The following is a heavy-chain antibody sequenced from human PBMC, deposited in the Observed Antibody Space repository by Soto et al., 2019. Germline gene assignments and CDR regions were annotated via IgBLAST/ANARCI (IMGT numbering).Heavy chain of an antibody. CDR1: GFTFSSYS. J-gene: IGHJ4*02. Sequence: GGSLRLSCAASGFTFSSYSMNWVRQAPGKGLEWVSSISSSSSYIYYADSVKGRFTISRDNAKNSLYLQMNSLRAEDTAVYYCARARIPAHFFDYWGQGTLVTVSS. CDR2: ISSSSSYI. CDR3: ARARIPAHFFDY. D-gene: IGHD2-21*01. V-gene: IGHV3-21*01.